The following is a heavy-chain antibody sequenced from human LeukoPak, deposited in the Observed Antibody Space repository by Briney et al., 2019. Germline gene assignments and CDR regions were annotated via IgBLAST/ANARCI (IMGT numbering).Heavy chain of an antibody. D-gene: IGHD2-2*01. J-gene: IGHJ4*02. Sequence: PGRSLRLSCVASGFTFDDYAMHWVRQAAGKGLEWVSGISWNSGSIGYADSVKGRFTISRDNAKNSLYLQMNSLTTEDTALYYCAKDSRSSTCCYQDWGQGTLVTVSS. CDR3: AKDSRSSTCCYQD. CDR2: ISWNSGSI. V-gene: IGHV3-9*01. CDR1: GFTFDDYA.